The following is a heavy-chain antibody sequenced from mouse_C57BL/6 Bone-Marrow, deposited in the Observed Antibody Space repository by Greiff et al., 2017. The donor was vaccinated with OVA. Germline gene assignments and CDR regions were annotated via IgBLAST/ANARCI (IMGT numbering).Heavy chain of an antibody. CDR3: QRGADYGYAMDD. Sequence: EVKLVESGPGLVKPSQSLSLTCSVTGYSIPSGYYWNWIRQFPGNKLEWMGYISYDGSNNYNPSLKNRISITRDTSKNQFFLKWNSVTTEDTATYYCQRGADYGYAMDDWGQGTAVTVAA. CDR1: GYSIPSGYY. D-gene: IGHD1-1*02. J-gene: IGHJ4*01. CDR2: ISYDGSN. V-gene: IGHV3-6*01.